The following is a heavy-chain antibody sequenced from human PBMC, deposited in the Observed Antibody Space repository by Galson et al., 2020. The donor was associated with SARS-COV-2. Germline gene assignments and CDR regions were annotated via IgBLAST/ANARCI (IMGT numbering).Heavy chain of an antibody. Sequence: SETLSLTCAVSGGSISSGGYSWSWIRQPPGKGLEWIGYIYHSGSTYYNPSLKSRVTISVDRSKNQFSLKLSSVTAADTAVYYCASLYVFSPSGIVDYWGQGTLVTVSS. CDR1: GGSISSGGYS. D-gene: IGHD1-26*01. V-gene: IGHV4-30-2*01. CDR2: IYHSGST. J-gene: IGHJ4*02. CDR3: ASLYVFSPSGIVDY.